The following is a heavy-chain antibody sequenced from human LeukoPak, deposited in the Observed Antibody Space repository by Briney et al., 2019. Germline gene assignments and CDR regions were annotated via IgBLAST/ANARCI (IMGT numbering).Heavy chain of an antibody. CDR3: ARDLYGSGGPYDF. D-gene: IGHD3-10*01. Sequence: PSETLSLTCTVSGGSISSGDYYWSWIRQPPGKGLEWIGYIYYSGSTYYNPSLKSRVTISVDTSKNQFSLKLSSVTAADTAVYYCARDLYGSGGPYDFWGQGTLVTVSS. CDR2: IYYSGST. J-gene: IGHJ4*02. CDR1: GGSISSGDYY. V-gene: IGHV4-30-4*01.